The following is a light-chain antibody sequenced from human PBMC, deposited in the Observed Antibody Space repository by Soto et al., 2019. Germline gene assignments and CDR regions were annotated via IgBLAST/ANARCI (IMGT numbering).Light chain of an antibody. V-gene: IGLV2-14*01. CDR1: SSDVGGYNY. J-gene: IGLJ1*01. Sequence: QSVLTQSASVSGSPGQSITISCTGTSSDVGGYNYVSWYQQQSGKAPKLMIHEVGNRPSGVSDRFSGSKSGNTASLTISGLQAEDEADYYCSSYTSSRAYVFGIGTKVTVL. CDR2: EVG. CDR3: SSYTSSRAYV.